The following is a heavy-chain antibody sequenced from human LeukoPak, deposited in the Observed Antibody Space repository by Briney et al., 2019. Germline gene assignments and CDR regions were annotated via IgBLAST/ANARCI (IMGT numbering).Heavy chain of an antibody. V-gene: IGHV3-23*01. Sequence: GGSLRLSCAASGFTFSSYAMSWVRQAPGKGLEWVSAISGSGGSTYYADSVKGRFTISRDNSKNTLYLQMNSLRAEDTAVYYCAKCPLKTGTTSWFDPWGQGTLVTVSS. CDR1: GFTFSSYA. J-gene: IGHJ5*02. CDR2: ISGSGGST. CDR3: AKCPLKTGTTSWFDP. D-gene: IGHD1-7*01.